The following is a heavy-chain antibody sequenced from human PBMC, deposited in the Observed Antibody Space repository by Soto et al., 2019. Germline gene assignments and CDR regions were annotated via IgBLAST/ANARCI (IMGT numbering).Heavy chain of an antibody. V-gene: IGHV3-72*01. Sequence: GGSLRLSCVVSGFSFSDHYMNWVRQAPGKGLEWVGRTRNKGNSYTTEYAASVRDRFTISRDDSKNSLYLQMNSLKTEDTAVYYCAREAAVHGPDFEYCGQGTLVTVSS. CDR3: AREAAVHGPDFEY. CDR2: TRNKGNSYTT. D-gene: IGHD6-13*01. CDR1: GFSFSDHY. J-gene: IGHJ4*02.